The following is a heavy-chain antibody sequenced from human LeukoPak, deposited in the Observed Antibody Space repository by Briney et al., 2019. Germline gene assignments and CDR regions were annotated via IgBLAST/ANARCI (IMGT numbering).Heavy chain of an antibody. CDR3: ARMKFWNGYYDY. Sequence: PSETLSLTCTVSSGSINNADYYWNWIRQRPGKGLEWIGYIYHSGNTHYNPSLRSRATLSIDTTENQFSLQLNSATAADTAMYFCARMKFWNGYYDYWGQGTLVTVSS. CDR2: IYHSGNT. D-gene: IGHD3-3*01. J-gene: IGHJ4*02. CDR1: SGSINNADYY. V-gene: IGHV4-31*03.